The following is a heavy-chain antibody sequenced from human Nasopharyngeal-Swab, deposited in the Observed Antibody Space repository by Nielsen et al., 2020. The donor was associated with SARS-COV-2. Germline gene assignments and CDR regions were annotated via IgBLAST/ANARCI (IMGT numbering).Heavy chain of an antibody. V-gene: IGHV3-74*01. CDR3: ARDLRFFTPSNYYYYGMDV. D-gene: IGHD3-3*01. CDR1: GFTFSSYW. Sequence: GVLKISCAASGFTFSSYWMHWVRQAPGKGLVWVSRINSDGSSTSYADSVKGRFTIYRDNAKNTLYLQMNSLRAEDTAVYYCARDLRFFTPSNYYYYGMDVWGQGTTVTVSS. CDR2: INSDGSST. J-gene: IGHJ6*02.